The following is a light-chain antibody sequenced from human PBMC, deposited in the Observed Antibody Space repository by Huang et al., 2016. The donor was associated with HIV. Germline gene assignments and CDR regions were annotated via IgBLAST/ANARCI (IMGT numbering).Light chain of an antibody. CDR3: RNT. CDR2: AAS. Sequence: DIQMTQSPSSLSASVGDRVTITCRASQSISSYLNWYQQKPGKAPKRLIYAASSLQSWVPSRFSGSGSGTDFTLTISSLQPEDFATYYCRNTFGQGTKVEIK. J-gene: IGKJ1*01. V-gene: IGKV1-39*01. CDR1: QSISSY.